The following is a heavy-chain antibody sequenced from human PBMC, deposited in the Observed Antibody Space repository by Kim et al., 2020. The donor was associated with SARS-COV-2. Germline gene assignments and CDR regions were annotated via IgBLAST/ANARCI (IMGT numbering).Heavy chain of an antibody. CDR3: ARDSYSDSSGYQFFDY. CDR2: IWYDGSNK. V-gene: IGHV3-33*01. J-gene: IGHJ4*02. Sequence: GGSLRLSCAASGFTFSSYGMHWVRQAPGKGLEWVAVIWYDGSNKFYADSVKGRFTISRDNSKNTLYLQMNSLRAEDTAVYYCARDSYSDSSGYQFFDYWGQGTLFTVSS. D-gene: IGHD3-22*01. CDR1: GFTFSSYG.